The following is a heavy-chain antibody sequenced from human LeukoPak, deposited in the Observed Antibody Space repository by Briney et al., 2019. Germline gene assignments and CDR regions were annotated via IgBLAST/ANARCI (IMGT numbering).Heavy chain of an antibody. J-gene: IGHJ4*02. Sequence: GGSLRLSCAASGFTFSNYWMHWVRQALGKGLVWVSSIKTDGSITYYADSAKGRFTISRDNAKNTLYLQMNSLRVEDTAVYYCVTDSGGPRMYENWGQGTLVTVSS. CDR2: IKTDGSIT. CDR1: GFTFSNYW. D-gene: IGHD2-8*01. CDR3: VTDSGGPRMYEN. V-gene: IGHV3-74*01.